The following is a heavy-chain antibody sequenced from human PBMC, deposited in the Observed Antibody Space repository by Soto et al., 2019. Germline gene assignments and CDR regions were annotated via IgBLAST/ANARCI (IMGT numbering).Heavy chain of an antibody. CDR1: GGSFSGYY. V-gene: IGHV4-34*01. CDR3: ARGRWALRGYSYGYEDY. Sequence: SETLSLTCAVYGGSFSGYYWSWIRQPPGKGLEWIGEINHSGSTNYNPSLKSRVTISVDTSKNQFSLKLSSVTAADTAVYYCARGRWALRGYSYGYEDYWGQGTLVTVSS. J-gene: IGHJ4*02. D-gene: IGHD5-18*01. CDR2: INHSGST.